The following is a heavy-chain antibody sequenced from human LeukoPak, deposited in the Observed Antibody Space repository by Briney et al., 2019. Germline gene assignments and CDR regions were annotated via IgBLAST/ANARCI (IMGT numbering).Heavy chain of an antibody. CDR1: GFTFSSYV. D-gene: IGHD6-19*01. CDR3: ARDRAVAGNNGWFDP. J-gene: IGHJ5*02. CDR2: INSDGSST. V-gene: IGHV3-74*01. Sequence: GGSLRLSCAASGFTFSSYVMHWVRQAPGKGLVWVSRINSDGSSTSYADSVKGRFTISRDNAKNTLYLQMNSLRAEDTAVYYCARDRAVAGNNGWFDPWGQGTLVTVSS.